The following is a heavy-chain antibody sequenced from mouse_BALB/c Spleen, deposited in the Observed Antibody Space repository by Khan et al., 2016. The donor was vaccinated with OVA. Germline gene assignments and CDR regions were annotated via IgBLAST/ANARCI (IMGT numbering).Heavy chain of an antibody. V-gene: IGHV5-6*01. J-gene: IGHJ3*01. CDR2: ISSGGSYT. Sequence: EVQLVESGGDLVKPGGSLKLSCAASGFTFSTYGMSWVRQTPDKRLEWVATISSGGSYTYYPDSVKGRFTISRDNAKNTLNLQMRSLKSADTAMYYCTRLAYYYNSERFAYWGQGTLVTVSA. CDR1: GFTFSTYG. D-gene: IGHD1-1*01. CDR3: TRLAYYYNSERFAY.